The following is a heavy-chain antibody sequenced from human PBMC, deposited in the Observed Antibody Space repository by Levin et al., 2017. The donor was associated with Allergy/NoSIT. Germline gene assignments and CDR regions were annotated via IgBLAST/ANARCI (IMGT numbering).Heavy chain of an antibody. J-gene: IGHJ6*02. CDR1: GLTFSNYA. D-gene: IGHD1-26*01. CDR3: ATRGSIVGPSSLANSYIYEMDV. CDR2: ISGTGGGV. V-gene: IGHV3-23*01. Sequence: GGSLRLSCVASGLTFSNYAMIWVRQAPGKGLEWVSGISGTGGGVYYADSVQGRFTISRDNFRNMLYLEMNALNAEDTAVYYCATRGSIVGPSSLANSYIYEMDVWGQGTTVTVSS.